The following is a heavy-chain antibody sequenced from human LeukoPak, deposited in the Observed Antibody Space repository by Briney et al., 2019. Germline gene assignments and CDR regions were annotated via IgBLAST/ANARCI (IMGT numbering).Heavy chain of an antibody. D-gene: IGHD2-2*01. CDR2: IYYSGST. Sequence: SETLSLTCTVSGGSISSSSYYWGWIRQPPGKGLEWIGSIYYSGSTYYNPSLKSRVTISVDTSKNQFSLRLSSVTAADRAVYYCARWVPAALNYYYGMDVWARGTTVTVSS. CDR1: GGSISSSSYY. J-gene: IGHJ6*02. CDR3: ARWVPAALNYYYGMDV. V-gene: IGHV4-39*01.